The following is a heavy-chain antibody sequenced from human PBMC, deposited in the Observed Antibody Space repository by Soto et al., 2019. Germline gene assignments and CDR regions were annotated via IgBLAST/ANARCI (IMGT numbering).Heavy chain of an antibody. CDR1: GFSLSNARMG. Sequence: SGPTLVNPTETLTLTCTVSGFSLSNARMGVSWIRQPPGKALEWLAHIFSNDEKSYSTSLKSRLTISKDTSKSQVVLTMTNMDPVDTATYYCARRSSGWCRGEFDYWGQGTLVTVSS. D-gene: IGHD6-19*01. V-gene: IGHV2-26*01. J-gene: IGHJ4*02. CDR2: IFSNDEK. CDR3: ARRSSGWCRGEFDY.